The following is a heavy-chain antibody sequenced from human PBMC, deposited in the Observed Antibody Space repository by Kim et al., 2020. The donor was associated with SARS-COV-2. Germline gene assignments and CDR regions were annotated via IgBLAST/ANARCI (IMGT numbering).Heavy chain of an antibody. CDR1: GYRFTGYY. Sequence: ASVKVSCKASGYRFTGYYIQWVRQAPGQGPEWMGWIDPNSGGTDYAQKFQGRVTMTSDTSINTVYMELTSLRSDDTAVYYYARDWYSGISDHFDYWGQGTLVTVAS. V-gene: IGHV1-2*02. CDR2: IDPNSGGT. J-gene: IGHJ4*02. CDR3: ARDWYSGISDHFDY. D-gene: IGHD1-26*01.